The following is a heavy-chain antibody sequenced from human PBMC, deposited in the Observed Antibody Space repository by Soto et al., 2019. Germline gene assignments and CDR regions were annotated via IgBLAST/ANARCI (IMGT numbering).Heavy chain of an antibody. D-gene: IGHD1-1*01. CDR3: ARVGGNWNDDYFDN. V-gene: IGHV1-8*01. CDR2: MNPNSGDT. Sequence: ASVKVSRKASGYSFTSHDINWVRQATGQGLEWMGWMNPNSGDTGYAQKFQGRVTMTRDTSTRTAYMELSSLRSEDTAVYYCARVGGNWNDDYFDNWGQGTLVTVSS. J-gene: IGHJ4*02. CDR1: GYSFTSHD.